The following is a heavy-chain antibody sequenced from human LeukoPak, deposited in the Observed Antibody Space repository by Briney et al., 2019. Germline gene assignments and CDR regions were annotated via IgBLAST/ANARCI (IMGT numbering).Heavy chain of an antibody. D-gene: IGHD3-10*02. CDR2: IKTDGSEQ. CDR3: ARLWSAPDY. V-gene: IGHV3-7*01. J-gene: IGHJ4*02. CDR1: GFTLSSHW. Sequence: PGGSLRLSCAVSGFTLSSHWMSWVRQAPGKGLEWVANIKTDGSEQYYVDSVKGRFTTSRDNAKNSLYLQMNSLRANDTAVYYCARLWSAPDYWGQGTVVTVSS.